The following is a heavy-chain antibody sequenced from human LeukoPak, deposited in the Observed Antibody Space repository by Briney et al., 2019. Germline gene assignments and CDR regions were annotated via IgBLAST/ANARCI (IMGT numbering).Heavy chain of an antibody. V-gene: IGHV1-69*04. CDR2: IIPILGIA. CDR1: GGTFSSYA. CDR3: ARGGIAAAPYDY. J-gene: IGHJ4*02. Sequence: SVTVSCKASGGTFSSYAISWVRQAPGQGLEWMGRIIPILGIANYAQKFQGRVTITADKSTSTAYMELSSLRSEDTAVYYCARGGIAAAPYDYWGQGTLVTVSS. D-gene: IGHD6-13*01.